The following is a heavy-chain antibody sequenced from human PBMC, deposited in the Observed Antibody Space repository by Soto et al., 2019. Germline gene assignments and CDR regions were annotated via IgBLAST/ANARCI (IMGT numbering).Heavy chain of an antibody. CDR1: GGTFISYA. Sequence: KVCFKASGGTFISYAISWVRQAPGQGLEWMGGIIPIFGTANYAQKFQGRVTITADKSTSTAYMELSSLRSEDTAVYYCARDRRSGSYSAFDIWGQGTMVTVSS. J-gene: IGHJ3*02. D-gene: IGHD1-26*01. V-gene: IGHV1-69*06. CDR2: IIPIFGTA. CDR3: ARDRRSGSYSAFDI.